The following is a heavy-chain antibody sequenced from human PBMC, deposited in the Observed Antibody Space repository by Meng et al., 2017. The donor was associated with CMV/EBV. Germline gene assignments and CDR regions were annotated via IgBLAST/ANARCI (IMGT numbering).Heavy chain of an antibody. CDR2: IYYSGST. CDR3: ARTNSQWELLRNPTIGAFDI. D-gene: IGHD1-26*01. CDR1: GGSISSSSYY. V-gene: IGHV4-39*07. J-gene: IGHJ3*02. Sequence: LRLSCTVSGGSISSSSYYWGWIRQPPGKGLEWIGSIYYSGSTYYNPSLKSRVTISVDTSKNQFSLKLSSVTAADTAVYYCARTNSQWELLRNPTIGAFDIWGQGTMVTVSS.